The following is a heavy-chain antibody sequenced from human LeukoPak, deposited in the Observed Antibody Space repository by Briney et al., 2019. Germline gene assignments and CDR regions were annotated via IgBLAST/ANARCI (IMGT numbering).Heavy chain of an antibody. J-gene: IGHJ4*02. CDR3: AKDIRSSGWDYFDY. Sequence: GGSLRLSCAASGFTFDDYAMHWVRQAPGKGLEWVSLISWDGGSTYYADSVKGRFTISRDNSKNSLYLQMNSLRAEDTALYYCAKDIRSSGWDYFDYWGQGTLVTVSS. CDR2: ISWDGGST. CDR1: GFTFDDYA. D-gene: IGHD6-19*01. V-gene: IGHV3-43D*03.